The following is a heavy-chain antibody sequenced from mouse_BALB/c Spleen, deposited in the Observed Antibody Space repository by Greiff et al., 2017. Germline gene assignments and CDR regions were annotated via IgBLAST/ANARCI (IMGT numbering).Heavy chain of an antibody. D-gene: IGHD1-1*01. V-gene: IGHV5-6*01. Sequence: EVQVVESGGDLVKPGGSLKLSCAASGFTFSSYGMSWVRQTPDKRLEWVATISSGGSYTYYPDSVKGRFTISRDNAKNTLYLQMSSLKSEDTAMYYCARGGYYGSSYRYYYAMDYWGQGTSVTVSS. CDR3: ARGGYYGSSYRYYYAMDY. J-gene: IGHJ4*01. CDR1: GFTFSSYG. CDR2: ISSGGSYT.